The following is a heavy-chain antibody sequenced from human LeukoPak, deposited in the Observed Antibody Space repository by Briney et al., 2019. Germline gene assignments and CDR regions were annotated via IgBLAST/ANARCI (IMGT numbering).Heavy chain of an antibody. CDR1: GDSVSNTNYY. CDR2: FYYSGST. Sequence: SETLSLTCTVSGDSVSNTNYYWGWIRQPPGKGLEWIGTFYYSGSTYYNPSLKSRVTISVDTSKNQFSLKLSSVTAADTAVYYCARLRDGFMAAYWGQGTLVTVSS. V-gene: IGHV4-39*01. CDR3: ARLRDGFMAAY. J-gene: IGHJ4*02. D-gene: IGHD3-10*01.